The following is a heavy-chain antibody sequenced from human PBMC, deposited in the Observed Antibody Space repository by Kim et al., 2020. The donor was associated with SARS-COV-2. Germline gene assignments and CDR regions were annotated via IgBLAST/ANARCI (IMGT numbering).Heavy chain of an antibody. CDR1: GFTFSTYA. V-gene: IGHV3-23*01. Sequence: GGSLRLSCAASGFTFSTYAMRWVRQAPGKGLEWFSTISGNGARTYYADSVKGRLTISRDNTNNTLYLHMNSLRAEDTAIYYCAKDLPELNSGYTYWGQGTLVTVSS. CDR3: AKDLPELNSGYTY. CDR2: ISGNGART. J-gene: IGHJ4*02. D-gene: IGHD3-16*02.